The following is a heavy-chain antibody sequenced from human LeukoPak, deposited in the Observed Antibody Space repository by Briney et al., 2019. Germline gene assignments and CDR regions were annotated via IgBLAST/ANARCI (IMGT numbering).Heavy chain of an antibody. Sequence: ASVKVSCKASGYTFTGYYMHWVRQAPGQGLEWMGWINPNSGGTNYAQKFQGWVTMTRDTSISTAYMELSRLRSDDTAVYYCARGHLQTPNWFDPWGQGTLVTVSS. J-gene: IGHJ5*02. D-gene: IGHD1-1*01. CDR2: INPNSGGT. CDR1: GYTFTGYY. V-gene: IGHV1-2*04. CDR3: ARGHLQTPNWFDP.